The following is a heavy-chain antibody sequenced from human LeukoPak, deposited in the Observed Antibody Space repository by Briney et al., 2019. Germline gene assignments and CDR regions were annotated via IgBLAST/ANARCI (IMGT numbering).Heavy chain of an antibody. CDR2: ISSSSNTI. V-gene: IGHV3-48*02. CDR3: ARDRDHSNNWYIFLDY. D-gene: IGHD6-13*01. Sequence: PGGSLRLSCAASGFTFNYFIVNWVRQAPGKGLEWVSYISSSSNTIYYADSVKGRFTISRDNARNSLYLQMNSLRDEDTAVYYCARDRDHSNNWYIFLDYWGQGTLVTVSS. CDR1: GFTFNYFI. J-gene: IGHJ4*02.